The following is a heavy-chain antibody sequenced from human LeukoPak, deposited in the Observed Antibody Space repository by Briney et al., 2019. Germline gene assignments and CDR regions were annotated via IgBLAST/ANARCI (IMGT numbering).Heavy chain of an antibody. V-gene: IGHV3-48*03. CDR3: ARGFGYGFDN. CDR1: GFTFSSYE. D-gene: IGHD5-18*01. Sequence: GGSLRLTCAASGFTFSSYEMNWVRQAPGKGPEWVSYISSSGTTMYYADSMKGRLTISRNNAKNSPDLQVNSLRAEDTAVYYCARGFGYGFDNWGQGTLVTVSS. CDR2: ISSSGTTM. J-gene: IGHJ4*02.